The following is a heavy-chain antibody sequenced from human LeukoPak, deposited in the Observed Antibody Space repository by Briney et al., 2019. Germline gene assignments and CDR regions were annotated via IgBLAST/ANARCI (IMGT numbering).Heavy chain of an antibody. V-gene: IGHV4-34*01. Sequence: SETLSLTCAVYGGSFSGCYWSWIRQPPGKGLEWSGEINHGGSTNYYPSLKSRVTLSVDTSKHQFSLKLSSVTAADTAVYYCARGAQHYYGSGRPRYYDYWGQGTLVTVSS. D-gene: IGHD3-10*01. CDR3: ARGAQHYYGSGRPRYYDY. CDR2: INHGGST. J-gene: IGHJ4*02. CDR1: GGSFSGCY.